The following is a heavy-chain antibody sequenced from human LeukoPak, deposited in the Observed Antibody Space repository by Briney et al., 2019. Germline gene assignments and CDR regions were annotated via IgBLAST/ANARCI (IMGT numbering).Heavy chain of an antibody. V-gene: IGHV3-9*01. CDR2: ISWNSGSI. CDR1: GFTFDDYA. J-gene: IGHJ4*02. Sequence: GGSLRLSCAASGFTFDDYAMHWVRQAPGKGLEWVSGISWNSGSIGYADSVKGRFTISRDNAKNSLYLKMNSLRAEDTALYYCAKGGFGELLISSGFDYWGQGTLVTVSS. D-gene: IGHD3-10*01. CDR3: AKGGFGELLISSGFDY.